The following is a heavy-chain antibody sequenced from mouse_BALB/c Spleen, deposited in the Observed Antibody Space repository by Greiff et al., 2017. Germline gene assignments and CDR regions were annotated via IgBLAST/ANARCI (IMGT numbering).Heavy chain of an antibody. D-gene: IGHD2-14*01. J-gene: IGHJ2*01. CDR1: GFTFSSYG. CDR3: ARGRYDDEVGYYFDY. V-gene: IGHV5-6*01. Sequence: EVMLVESGGDLVKPGGSLKLSCAASGFTFSSYGMSWVRQTPDKRLEWVATISSGGSYTYYPDSVKGRFTISRDNAKNTLYLQMSSLKSEDTAMYYCARGRYDDEVGYYFDYWGQGTTLTVSS. CDR2: ISSGGSYT.